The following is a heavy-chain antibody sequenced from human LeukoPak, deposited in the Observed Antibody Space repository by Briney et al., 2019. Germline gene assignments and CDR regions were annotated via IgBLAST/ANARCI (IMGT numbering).Heavy chain of an antibody. J-gene: IGHJ4*02. Sequence: GGSLRLSCAASGFIFDDYAMHWVRQAPGKGLEWVSGISWNSGSIGYADSVKGRFTISRDNANNSLYLQMSSLRAEDTALYYCAKDYSGSGSYVDYWGQGTLVTVSS. V-gene: IGHV3-9*01. CDR2: ISWNSGSI. CDR3: AKDYSGSGSYVDY. CDR1: GFIFDDYA. D-gene: IGHD3-10*01.